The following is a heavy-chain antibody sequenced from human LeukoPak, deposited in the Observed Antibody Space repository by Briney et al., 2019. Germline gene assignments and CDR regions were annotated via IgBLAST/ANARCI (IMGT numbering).Heavy chain of an antibody. J-gene: IGHJ4*02. V-gene: IGHV4-59*08. CDR3: ARHGGSAEYSGSYYD. D-gene: IGHD1-26*01. CDR2: IYYSGST. Sequence: PSETLSLTCTVCGGSISSYYWSWIRQPPGKGLEWIGYIYYSGSTNYNPSLKSRVTISVDTSKNQFSLKLSSVTAADTAVYYCARHGGSAEYSGSYYDWGQGTLVTVSS. CDR1: GGSISSYY.